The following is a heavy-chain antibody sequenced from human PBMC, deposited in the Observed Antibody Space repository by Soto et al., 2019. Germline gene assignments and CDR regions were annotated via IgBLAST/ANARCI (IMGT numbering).Heavy chain of an antibody. D-gene: IGHD2-21*02. CDR3: ARPRSHHIVVVTAPDAIDI. V-gene: IGHV5-51*01. Sequence: GESLKISCKCSGYSFTSYWINWVRQMPGKGLEWMGIIFPGDSETRYSPSFQGQVTISADKSITTVYLQWSSLKTSDTAIYYCARPRSHHIVVVTAPDAIDIWGQGTIVTVSS. CDR1: GYSFTSYW. CDR2: IFPGDSET. J-gene: IGHJ3*02.